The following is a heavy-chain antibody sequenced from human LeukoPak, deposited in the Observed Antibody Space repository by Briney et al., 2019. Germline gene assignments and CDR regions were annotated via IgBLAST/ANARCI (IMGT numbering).Heavy chain of an antibody. CDR2: INHSGST. Sequence: SETLSLTCAVYGGSFSGYYWSWIRQPPGKGLEWIGEINHSGSTNYNPSLKSRVTISVDTSKNQFSLKLSSVTAADTAVYYCARRGQQGMGYWGQGTLVTVSS. V-gene: IGHV4-34*01. J-gene: IGHJ4*02. CDR3: ARRGQQGMGY. D-gene: IGHD7-27*01. CDR1: GGSFSGYY.